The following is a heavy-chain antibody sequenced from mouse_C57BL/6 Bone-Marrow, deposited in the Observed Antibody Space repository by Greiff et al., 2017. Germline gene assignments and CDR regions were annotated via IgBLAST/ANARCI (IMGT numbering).Heavy chain of an antibody. D-gene: IGHD2-3*01. CDR3: ARSRIYDGYYAWFGY. Sequence: QVQLQQPGAELVKPGASVKLSCKASGYTFTSYWMHWVKQRPGQGLEWIGMIHPNSGSTNYNEKFKSKATLTADKSSSTAYMQLSSLTSEDSAVCYCARSRIYDGYYAWFGYWGTGTLVTVSA. CDR1: GYTFTSYW. CDR2: IHPNSGST. J-gene: IGHJ3*01. V-gene: IGHV1-64*01.